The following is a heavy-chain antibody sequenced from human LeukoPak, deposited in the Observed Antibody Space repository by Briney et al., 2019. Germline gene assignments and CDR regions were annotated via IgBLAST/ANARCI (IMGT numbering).Heavy chain of an antibody. CDR2: INSGSTYT. CDR1: GFTFSSYM. J-gene: IGHJ4*02. Sequence: GGSLRLSCAASGFTFSSYMMNWVRQAPGKGLEWVSSINSGSTYTYYTESVKGRFTVSRDNAKNALFLQMNSLRAEDTAIYYCARSLTTLTYEGYWGQGTLVTVSS. CDR3: ARSLTTLTYEGY. V-gene: IGHV3-21*01. D-gene: IGHD1-1*01.